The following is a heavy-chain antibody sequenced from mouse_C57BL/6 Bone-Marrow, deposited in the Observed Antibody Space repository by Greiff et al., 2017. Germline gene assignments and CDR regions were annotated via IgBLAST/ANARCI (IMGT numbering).Heavy chain of an antibody. CDR2: IYPRSGNT. Sequence: QVQLQQSGAELARPGASVKLSCTASGYTFTSYGISWVKQRTGQGLEWIGEIYPRSGNTYYNEKFKGKATLTADKSSSTAYMELRSLTSEDSAVYFCARSYYGSSDFDYWGQGTTLTVSS. CDR1: GYTFTSYG. V-gene: IGHV1-81*01. CDR3: ARSYYGSSDFDY. D-gene: IGHD1-1*01. J-gene: IGHJ2*01.